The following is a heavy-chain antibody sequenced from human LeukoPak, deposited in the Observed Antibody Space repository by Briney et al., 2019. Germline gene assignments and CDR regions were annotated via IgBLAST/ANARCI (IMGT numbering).Heavy chain of an antibody. J-gene: IGHJ4*02. CDR3: ARVPNSSGWSTFDY. CDR2: ISSSGGNT. V-gene: IGHV3-64*01. Sequence: GGSLRLSCAASGFTFSSYAMHWVRQAPGKGLEYVPAISSSGGNTFYANSVKGRFTVSRDSSKSTLYLQMGSLRPEDTAVYYCARVPNSSGWSTFDYWGLGTLVTVSS. D-gene: IGHD6-19*01. CDR1: GFTFSSYA.